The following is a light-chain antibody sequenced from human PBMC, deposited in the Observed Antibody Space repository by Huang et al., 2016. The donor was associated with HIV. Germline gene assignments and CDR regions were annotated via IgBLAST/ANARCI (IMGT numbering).Light chain of an antibody. CDR1: RDIKTY. V-gene: IGKV1-9*01. CDR2: AAS. Sequence: IQLTQSPSSLSASVGDRVTITCRASRDIKTYLAWFHQRPGRAPKCLIFAASFLGSGVPSGFSSSGSGTEFTLTINGLQPEDFGTYYCQQVDSYPRTFGQGTNVDVK. CDR3: QQVDSYPRT. J-gene: IGKJ1*01.